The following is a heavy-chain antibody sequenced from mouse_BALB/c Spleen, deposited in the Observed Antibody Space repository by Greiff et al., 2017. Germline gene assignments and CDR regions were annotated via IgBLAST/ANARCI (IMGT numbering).Heavy chain of an antibody. J-gene: IGHJ4*01. Sequence: DVKLVESGGGLVQPKGSLKLSCAASGFTFNTYAMNWVRQAPGKGLEWVARIRSKSNNYATYYADSVKDRFTISRDDSQSMLYLQMNNLKTEDTAMYYCVRGGSYAMDYWGQGTSVTVSS. CDR1: GFTFNTYA. CDR3: VRGGSYAMDY. V-gene: IGHV10-1*02. CDR2: IRSKSNNYAT.